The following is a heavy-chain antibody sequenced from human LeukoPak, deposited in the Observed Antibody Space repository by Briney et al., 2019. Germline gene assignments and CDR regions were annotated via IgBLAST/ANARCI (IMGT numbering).Heavy chain of an antibody. CDR3: AKGIAAGGTYFDY. CDR2: ISSLGTSI. J-gene: IGHJ4*02. D-gene: IGHD6-13*01. Sequence: GGSLRLSCAASGFSFSDYYMSWIRQAPGKGLESVSYISSLGTSIYYADSVKGRFTVSRDNSKNTLYLQMNSLRAEDTAVYYCAKGIAAGGTYFDYWGQGTLVTVSS. CDR1: GFSFSDYY. V-gene: IGHV3-11*04.